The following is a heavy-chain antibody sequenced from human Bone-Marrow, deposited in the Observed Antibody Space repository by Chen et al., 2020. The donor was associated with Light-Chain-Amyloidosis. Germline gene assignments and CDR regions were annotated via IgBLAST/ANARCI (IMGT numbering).Heavy chain of an antibody. CDR3: ARDRPYCSSTSCPRSAFDI. CDR1: GGTFSSYA. D-gene: IGHD2-2*01. Sequence: QVQLVQSGAEVKKPGSSVKVSCKASGGTFSSYAISWVRQAPGQGLEWMGGIIPILGTANYAQKFQGRVTITADESTSTAYMELSSLRSEDTAVYYCARDRPYCSSTSCPRSAFDIWGQGTMVTVSS. CDR2: IIPILGTA. V-gene: IGHV1-69*12. J-gene: IGHJ3*02.